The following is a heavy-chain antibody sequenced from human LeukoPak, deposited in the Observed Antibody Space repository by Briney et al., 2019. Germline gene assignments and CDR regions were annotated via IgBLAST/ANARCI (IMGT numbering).Heavy chain of an antibody. D-gene: IGHD6-19*01. CDR2: ISYDGSNK. J-gene: IGHJ3*02. Sequence: GGSLRLSCAASGFIFSNYVMHWVRQAPGKGLEWVAVISYDGSNKYYADSVKGRFTISRDNSKNTLYLQMNSLRAEDTAVYYCAKGRQQWLVDAFDIWGQGTMVTVSS. CDR1: GFIFSNYV. V-gene: IGHV3-30*18. CDR3: AKGRQQWLVDAFDI.